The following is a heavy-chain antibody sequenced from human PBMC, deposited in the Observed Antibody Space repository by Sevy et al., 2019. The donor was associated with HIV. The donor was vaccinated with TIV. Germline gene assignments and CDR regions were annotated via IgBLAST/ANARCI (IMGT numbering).Heavy chain of an antibody. J-gene: IGHJ6*02. V-gene: IGHV3-30*04. D-gene: IGHD1-1*01. CDR2: ISYDGSNK. CDR1: GFTFSSYA. Sequence: GGSLRLSCAASGFTFSSYAMRWVRQAPGKGLEWVAVISYDGSNKYYADSVKGRFTISRDNSKNTLYLQMNSLRAEDTAVYYCAREPEQQDNYYGMDVWGQGTTVTVSS. CDR3: AREPEQQDNYYGMDV.